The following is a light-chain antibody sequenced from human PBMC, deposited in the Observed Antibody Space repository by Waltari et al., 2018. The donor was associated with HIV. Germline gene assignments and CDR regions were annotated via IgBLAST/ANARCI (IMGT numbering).Light chain of an antibody. V-gene: IGKV1-8*01. J-gene: IGKJ3*01. CDR1: EDIRSY. CDR2: SAS. CDR3: QQFSIFPLT. Sequence: AIRMTQSPPSLSASIGDRVTVTCRASEDIRSYLAWYKQKPGEAPKLLIHSASTLQSGIPSRFSGSGSGTHFSLIISCLQSADFATYYCQQFSIFPLTFGPGTKVDLK.